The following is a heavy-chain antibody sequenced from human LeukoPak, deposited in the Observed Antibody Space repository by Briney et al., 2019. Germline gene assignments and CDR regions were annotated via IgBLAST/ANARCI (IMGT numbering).Heavy chain of an antibody. CDR3: ARDSYYYDSSGYYYAQFDY. D-gene: IGHD3-22*01. CDR2: ISAYNGNT. Sequence: GASVKVSCKASGYTFTSYGISWVRRAPGQGLEWMGWISAYNGNTNYAQKLQGRVTMTTDTSTSTAYMELRSLRSDDAAVYYCARDSYYYDSSGYYYAQFDYWGQGTLVTVSS. CDR1: GYTFTSYG. J-gene: IGHJ4*02. V-gene: IGHV1-18*01.